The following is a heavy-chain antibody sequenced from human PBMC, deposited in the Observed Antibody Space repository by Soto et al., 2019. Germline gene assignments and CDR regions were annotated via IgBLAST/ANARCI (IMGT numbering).Heavy chain of an antibody. D-gene: IGHD1-26*01. Sequence: EVQLVESGGGLVKPGGSLRLSCTVSGFTFSGYSMNWVRQASGKGLEWLGHIRTKVNSYATAYAASVKGRFTISRDDSKNTAYLQMSSLKTEDTAVYYCTSGGYPSRWGQGTLVTVSS. CDR1: GFTFSGYS. J-gene: IGHJ4*02. V-gene: IGHV3-73*01. CDR2: IRTKVNSYAT. CDR3: TSGGYPSR.